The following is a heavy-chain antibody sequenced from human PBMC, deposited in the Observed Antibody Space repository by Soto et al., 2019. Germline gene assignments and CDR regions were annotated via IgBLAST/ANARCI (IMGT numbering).Heavy chain of an antibody. J-gene: IGHJ2*01. CDR3: ARDPRRSYWYFDL. Sequence: EVQLVESGGGLVKPGGSLRLSCAASGFTFSSYSMNWVRQAPGKGLEWVSSISSSSSYIYYADSVKGRFTISRDNAKNSLYLKMNSLRAEDTAVYYCARDPRRSYWYFDLWGRGTLVTVSS. V-gene: IGHV3-21*01. CDR2: ISSSSSYI. CDR1: GFTFSSYS.